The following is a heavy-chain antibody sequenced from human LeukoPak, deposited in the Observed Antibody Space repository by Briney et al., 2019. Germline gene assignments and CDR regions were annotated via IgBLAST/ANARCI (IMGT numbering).Heavy chain of an antibody. J-gene: IGHJ6*02. CDR3: AREPVVVPAAFKVDGMDV. V-gene: IGHV1-46*01. CDR1: GYTFTSHY. CDR2: INPSGGST. Sequence: ASVKVSCKATGYTFTSHYMHWVRQAPGQGLEWMGIINPSGGSTSYAQKFQGRVTMTRDTSTSTVYMELSSLRSEDTAVYYCAREPVVVPAAFKVDGMDVWGQGTTVTVSS. D-gene: IGHD2-2*01.